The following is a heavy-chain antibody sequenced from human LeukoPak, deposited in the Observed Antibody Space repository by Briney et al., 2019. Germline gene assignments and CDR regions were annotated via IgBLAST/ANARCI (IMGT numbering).Heavy chain of an antibody. Sequence: GGSLTLSCAASGFTVSSNYMSWVRQAPGKGLEWVSVIYSGGTTYYADSVKGRFTISRDNSKNTLYLQMNSLRAEDTAVYYCARDRFGELPDYWGQGTLVTVSS. D-gene: IGHD3-10*01. CDR1: GFTVSSNY. V-gene: IGHV3-66*01. CDR2: IYSGGTT. J-gene: IGHJ4*02. CDR3: ARDRFGELPDY.